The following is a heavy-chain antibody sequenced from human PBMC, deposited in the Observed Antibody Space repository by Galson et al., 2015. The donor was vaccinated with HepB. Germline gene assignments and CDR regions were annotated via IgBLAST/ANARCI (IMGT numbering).Heavy chain of an antibody. J-gene: IGHJ1*01. CDR2: IIPIFGTA. CDR1: GGTFSSYA. V-gene: IGHV1-69*13. Sequence: SVKVSCKASGGTFSSYAISWVRQAPGQGLEWMGGIIPIFGTANYAQKFQGRVTITADESTSTAYMELSSLRSEDTAVYYCARDRYYYDSSGYFRNEYFQHWGQGTLVTVSS. D-gene: IGHD3-22*01. CDR3: ARDRYYYDSSGYFRNEYFQH.